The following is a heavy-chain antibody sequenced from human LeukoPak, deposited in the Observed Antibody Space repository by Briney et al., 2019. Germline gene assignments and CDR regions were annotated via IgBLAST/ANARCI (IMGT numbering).Heavy chain of an antibody. V-gene: IGHV4-39*07. CDR2: IYYSGST. CDR3: ASHYYDSSGYSGLDY. CDR1: GGSISSSSYY. J-gene: IGHJ4*02. D-gene: IGHD3-22*01. Sequence: SETLSLTCTVSGGSISSSSYYWGWIRQPPGKGLEWIGSIYYSGSTYYNPSLKSRVTMSVDTSKNQFSLKLSSVTAADTAVYYCASHYYDSSGYSGLDYWGQGTLVTVSS.